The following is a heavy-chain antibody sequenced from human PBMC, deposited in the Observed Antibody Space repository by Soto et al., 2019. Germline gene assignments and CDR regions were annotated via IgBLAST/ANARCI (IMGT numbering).Heavy chain of an antibody. J-gene: IGHJ4*02. D-gene: IGHD3-10*01. V-gene: IGHV3-64*01. CDR1: GFAFGTYT. CDR3: ARGSLTMVRGVDY. Sequence: PGGSLRLSCAASGFAFGTYTMRWVRQAPGKGLEYVSAISSNGGSTYYANSVKGRFTISRDNSKNTLYLQMGSLRAEDMAVYYCARGSLTMVRGVDYWGQGTLVTVSS. CDR2: ISSNGGST.